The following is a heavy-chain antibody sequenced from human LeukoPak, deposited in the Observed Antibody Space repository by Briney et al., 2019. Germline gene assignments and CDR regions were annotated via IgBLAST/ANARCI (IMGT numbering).Heavy chain of an antibody. CDR1: GGSISSYY. D-gene: IGHD3-22*01. V-gene: IGHV4-4*07. CDR3: ARVAYFDNSGYYYNFDY. CDR2: IYTSGST. Sequence: SETLSLTCTVSGGSISSYYWSWIRQPAGKGLEWIGRIYTSGSTNYNPSLKSRVTMSVDTSKNQLSLKLGSVTAADTAVYYCARVAYFDNSGYYYNFDYWGQGTLVTVSS. J-gene: IGHJ4*02.